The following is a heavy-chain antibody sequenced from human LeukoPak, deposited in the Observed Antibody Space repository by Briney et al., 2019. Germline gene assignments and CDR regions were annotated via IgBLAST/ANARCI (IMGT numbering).Heavy chain of an antibody. V-gene: IGHV3-33*01. CDR2: LVYDARS. J-gene: IGHJ4*02. CDR1: GFPFSSYG. D-gene: IGHD6-25*01. Sequence: GGSLRRSCAASGFPFSSYGMHWVRQAPGKGLEWVARLVYDARSYYANSVKGRFSISRDDSKNTLFLDMSNLRVGDTALYYCARDLSAAFDFWGQGVLVTVSS. CDR3: ARDLSAAFDF.